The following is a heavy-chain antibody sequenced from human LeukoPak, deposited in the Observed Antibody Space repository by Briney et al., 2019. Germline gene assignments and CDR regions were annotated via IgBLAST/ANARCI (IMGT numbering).Heavy chain of an antibody. D-gene: IGHD3-16*01. J-gene: IGHJ4*02. V-gene: IGHV4-34*01. Sequence: SETLSLTCAAYGGSFSGYYWSWIRQPPGKGLEWIGEINHSGSTNYNPSLKSRVTISVDTSKNQFSLKLSSVTAADTAVYYCARGRTMITFGGLQKFDYWGQGTLVTVSS. CDR2: INHSGST. CDR3: ARGRTMITFGGLQKFDY. CDR1: GGSFSGYY.